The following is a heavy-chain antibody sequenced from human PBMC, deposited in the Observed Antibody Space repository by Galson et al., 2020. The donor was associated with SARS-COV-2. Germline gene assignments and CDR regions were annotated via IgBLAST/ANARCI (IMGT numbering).Heavy chain of an antibody. CDR2: INYSGST. CDR1: GGSISRYY. J-gene: IGHJ6*02. Sequence: SETLSLTCTVSGGSISRYYWSWIRQPPGKGLEWIGYINYSGSTNYNPSLKNRVTITVDTCKNHFSLKLSSVTAADTAVYYCATHMHITAGAISKTYYYYGMDVWGQGTTVTVSS. D-gene: IGHD6-13*01. V-gene: IGHV4-59*08. CDR3: ATHMHITAGAISKTYYYYGMDV.